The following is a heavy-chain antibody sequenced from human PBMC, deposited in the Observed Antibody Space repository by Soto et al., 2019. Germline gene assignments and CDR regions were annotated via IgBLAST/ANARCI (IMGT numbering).Heavy chain of an antibody. V-gene: IGHV3-13*04. CDR3: ARWQWLVRGGWSFDL. CDR1: GFTFSSYD. D-gene: IGHD6-19*01. J-gene: IGHJ2*01. CDR2: IGTAGDT. Sequence: EVQLVESGGGLVQPGGSLRLSCAASGFTFSSYDMHWVRQATGKGLEWVSVIGTAGDTYYPGSVKGRVTISRENAKHSVYLEMNSLRAGDRAVYYCARWQWLVRGGWSFDLWGRGTLVTVSS.